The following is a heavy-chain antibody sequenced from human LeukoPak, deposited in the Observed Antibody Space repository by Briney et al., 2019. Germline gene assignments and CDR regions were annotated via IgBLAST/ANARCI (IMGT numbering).Heavy chain of an antibody. Sequence: PSETLSLTCAVYGGSFSGYYWSWIRQPPGKGLEWIGEINHSGSTNYNPSLKSRVTISVDTSKNQFSLKLSSVTAADTAVYYCARKRWELRGAFDIWGQGTMVTVSS. CDR2: INHSGST. D-gene: IGHD1-26*01. J-gene: IGHJ3*02. CDR3: ARKRWELRGAFDI. V-gene: IGHV4-34*01. CDR1: GGSFSGYY.